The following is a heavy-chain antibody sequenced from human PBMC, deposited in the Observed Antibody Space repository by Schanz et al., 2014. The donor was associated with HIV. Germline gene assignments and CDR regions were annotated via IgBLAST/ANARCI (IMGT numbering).Heavy chain of an antibody. J-gene: IGHJ4*02. CDR3: ANEEVPNDY. CDR2: ISISGETT. Sequence: EVQLLESGGCLVQPGGSLRLSCAASAFPFSNHAMSWVRQAPGKGLEWVSGISISGETTFYADSVKGRFTISRDNSKNTVYLQMNTLRAEDTAVYYCANEEVPNDYWGQGTLVTVSS. V-gene: IGHV3-23*01. CDR1: AFPFSNHA.